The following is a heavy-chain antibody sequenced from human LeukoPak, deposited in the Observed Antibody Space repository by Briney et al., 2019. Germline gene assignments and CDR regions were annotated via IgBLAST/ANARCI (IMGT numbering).Heavy chain of an antibody. V-gene: IGHV4-39*07. CDR3: ARGYYDILTGYFFYWYFDL. CDR2: IYYSGST. D-gene: IGHD3-9*01. Sequence: PSETLSLTCTVSGGSISSNTYYWGWIRQPPGKGLEWIGSIYYSGSTYYNPSLKSRVTISVDTSKNQFSLKLSSVTAADTAVYYCARGYYDILTGYFFYWYFDLWGRGTQVTVSS. CDR1: GGSISSNTYY. J-gene: IGHJ2*01.